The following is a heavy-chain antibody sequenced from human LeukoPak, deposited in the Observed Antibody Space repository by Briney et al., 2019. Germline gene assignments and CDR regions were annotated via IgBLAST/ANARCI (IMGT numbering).Heavy chain of an antibody. CDR1: GYTLTELS. Sequence: PQASVKVSCKVSGYTLTELSMHWVRQAPGEGLEWMGGFDPEGGETIYAQKFQGRVTMTEDTSTDTAYMELSSLRSEDTAVYYCATGIAAAGTWVFDYWGQGTLVTVSS. D-gene: IGHD6-13*01. CDR2: FDPEGGET. V-gene: IGHV1-24*01. CDR3: ATGIAAAGTWVFDY. J-gene: IGHJ4*02.